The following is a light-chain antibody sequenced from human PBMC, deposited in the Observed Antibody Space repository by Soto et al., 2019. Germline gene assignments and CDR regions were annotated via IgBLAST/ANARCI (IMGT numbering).Light chain of an antibody. CDR2: PAS. V-gene: IGKV1-12*01. CDR3: QQGHSGLT. CDR1: QSIGSW. J-gene: IGKJ4*01. Sequence: DIQMTQSPATLSASVGDRVTITCRASQSIGSWLAWFQQTPGKAPKLLIYPASSLQSWVPSRFSGSGSGTDFTLTISSLESEDFATYSCQQGHSGLTFGGGTKVDTK.